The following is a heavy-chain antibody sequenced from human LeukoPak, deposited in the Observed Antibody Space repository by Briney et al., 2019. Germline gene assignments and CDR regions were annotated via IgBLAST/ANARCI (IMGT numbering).Heavy chain of an antibody. CDR1: GYTFTGYY. D-gene: IGHD3-22*01. CDR3: ARLDYYDSSGYYFIDY. Sequence: VASVKVSCKASGYTFTGYYMHWVRQAPGQGLEWMGWISPNSGGTNYAQKFQGRVTMTRDTSISTAYMELSRLRSDDTAVYYCARLDYYDSSGYYFIDYWGQGTLVTVSS. V-gene: IGHV1-2*02. J-gene: IGHJ4*02. CDR2: ISPNSGGT.